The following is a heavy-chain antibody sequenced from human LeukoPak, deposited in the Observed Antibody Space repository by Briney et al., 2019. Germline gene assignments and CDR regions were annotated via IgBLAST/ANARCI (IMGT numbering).Heavy chain of an antibody. D-gene: IGHD1-7*01. CDR3: ARDRITGTTNNWFDP. J-gene: IGHJ5*02. V-gene: IGHV3-21*01. CDR2: ISSSSSYT. Sequence: GGSLRLSCAASGFTFSSYSMNWVRQAPGKGLEWVSSISSSSSYTYYADSVKGRFTISRDNAKNSLYLQMNSLRAEDTAVYYCARDRITGTTNNWFDPWGQGTLVTVSS. CDR1: GFTFSSYS.